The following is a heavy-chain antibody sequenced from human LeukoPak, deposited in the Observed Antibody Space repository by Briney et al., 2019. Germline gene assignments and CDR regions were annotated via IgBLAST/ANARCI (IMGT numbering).Heavy chain of an antibody. D-gene: IGHD3-22*01. Sequence: GASVKVSCKTSGYSFSDFHINWVRQAPGQGLEWMGWINPNSGGTNYAQKFQGWVTMTRDTSISTAYMELSRLRSDDTAVYYCARDLDPLNYYDSSLPHRGYYYGMDVWGQGTTVTVSS. V-gene: IGHV1-2*04. J-gene: IGHJ6*02. CDR3: ARDLDPLNYYDSSLPHRGYYYGMDV. CDR2: INPNSGGT. CDR1: GYSFSDFH.